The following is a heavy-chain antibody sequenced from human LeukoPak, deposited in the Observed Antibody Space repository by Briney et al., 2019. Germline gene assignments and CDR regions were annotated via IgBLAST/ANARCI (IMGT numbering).Heavy chain of an antibody. CDR1: GGSISSYY. Sequence: SETLSLTCTVSGGSISSYYWSWIRQPPGKGLEWIGYFYFSGSTNYNPSLKSRVTISVDTSRNQFSLKLNSVTAADTAVYYCARGGEYSGSPFDPWGQGTLVTVSS. CDR3: ARGGEYSGSPFDP. V-gene: IGHV4-59*01. D-gene: IGHD1-26*01. CDR2: FYFSGST. J-gene: IGHJ5*02.